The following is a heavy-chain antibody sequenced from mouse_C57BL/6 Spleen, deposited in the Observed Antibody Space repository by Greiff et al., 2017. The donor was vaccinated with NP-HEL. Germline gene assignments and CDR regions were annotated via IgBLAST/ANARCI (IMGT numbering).Heavy chain of an antibody. CDR3: ARHGYGFAY. CDR1: GYSFTGYF. CDR2: INPYNGDT. V-gene: IGHV1-20*01. J-gene: IGHJ3*01. D-gene: IGHD2-2*01. Sequence: VQLKESGPELVKPGDSVKISCKASGYSFTGYFMNWVMQSHGKSLEWIGRINPYNGDTFYNQKFKGKATLTVDKSSSTAHMELRSLTSEDSAVYYCARHGYGFAYWGQGTLVTVSA.